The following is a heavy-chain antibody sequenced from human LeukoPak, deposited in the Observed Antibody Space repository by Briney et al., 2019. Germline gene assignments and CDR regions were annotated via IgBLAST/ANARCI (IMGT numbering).Heavy chain of an antibody. J-gene: IGHJ5*02. V-gene: IGHV1-18*01. Sequence: ASVKVSCKASGYTFSSYGINWVRQAPGQGLEWMGWISAYNGNTNYAQKLQGRVTMTTDTSTSTAYMELRSLRSDDTAVYYCGGADSSGNYSSFAPWGKGTLVTV. CDR2: ISAYNGNT. CDR1: GYTFSSYG. D-gene: IGHD3-22*01. CDR3: GGADSSGNYSSFAP.